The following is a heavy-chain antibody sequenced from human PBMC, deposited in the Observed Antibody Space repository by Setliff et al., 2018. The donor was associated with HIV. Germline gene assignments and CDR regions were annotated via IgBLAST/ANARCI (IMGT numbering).Heavy chain of an antibody. D-gene: IGHD2-8*02. CDR2: ISSGGNT. J-gene: IGHJ2*01. V-gene: IGHV4-39*01. CDR1: GVSITSTNFY. Sequence: SETLSLTCTVSGVSITSTNFYWGWIRQPPGKGLEWIGSISSGGNTYYNTSLKSRVTMSIDTSNNQFSLKLSSVTAADTSVYHCARLYLNTGGYWASTYRYLDLWGRGTLVTVYS. CDR3: ARLYLNTGGYWASTYRYLDL.